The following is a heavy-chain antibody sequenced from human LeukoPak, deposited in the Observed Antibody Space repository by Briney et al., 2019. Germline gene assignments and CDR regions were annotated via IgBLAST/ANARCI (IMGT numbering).Heavy chain of an antibody. CDR1: GGSISSSSYY. CDR3: ARHGLRYCSSTSCYPLNWFDP. J-gene: IGHJ5*02. Sequence: PSETLPLTCTVSGGSISSSSYYWGWIRQPPGKGLEWIGSIYYSGSTYYNPSLKSRVTISVDTSKNQFSLKLSSVTAADTAVYYCARHGLRYCSSTSCYPLNWFDPWGQGTLVTVSS. V-gene: IGHV4-39*01. D-gene: IGHD2-2*01. CDR2: IYYSGST.